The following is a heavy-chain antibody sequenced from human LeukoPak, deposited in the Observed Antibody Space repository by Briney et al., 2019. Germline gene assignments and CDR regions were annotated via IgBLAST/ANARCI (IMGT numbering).Heavy chain of an antibody. D-gene: IGHD6-13*01. V-gene: IGHV5-51*01. Sequence: GESLNISCQRSGYRFTSYWIAWVPQMPGKGLEWMGMIYPGDSDTRYSPSFQGQVTISDDKTISTAYLQWSSLKASDTAMYYCARHGSSSWPVDYWGQGTLVTVSS. CDR2: IYPGDSDT. CDR3: ARHGSSSWPVDY. CDR1: GYRFTSYW. J-gene: IGHJ4*02.